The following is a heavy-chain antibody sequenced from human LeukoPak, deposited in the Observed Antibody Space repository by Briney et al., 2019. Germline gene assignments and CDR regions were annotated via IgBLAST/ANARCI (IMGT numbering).Heavy chain of an antibody. J-gene: IGHJ4*02. Sequence: KSGGSLRLSCAASGFTFSDHYMSWIRQAPGKGLEWVSYIDSSGRALYYADSVKGRFTISRDNAKNSLFLQMNSLRAEDTAVYCCTRDPDKSSKVDFWGQGTLVTVSS. V-gene: IGHV3-11*01. D-gene: IGHD3-9*01. CDR1: GFTFSDHY. CDR3: TRDPDKSSKVDF. CDR2: IDSSGRAL.